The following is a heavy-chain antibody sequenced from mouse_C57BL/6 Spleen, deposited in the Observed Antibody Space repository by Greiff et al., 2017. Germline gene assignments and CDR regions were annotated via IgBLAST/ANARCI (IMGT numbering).Heavy chain of an antibody. V-gene: IGHV1-80*01. CDR2: IYPGDGDT. CDR3: ARRGYYGSSYWYYCDY. D-gene: IGHD1-1*01. CDR1: GYAFSSYW. J-gene: IGHJ2*01. Sequence: VQLQQSGAELVKPGASVKISCKASGYAFSSYWMNWVKQRPGKGLEWIGQIYPGDGDTNYNGKFKGKATLTADKSSSTAYMQLSSLTSEDSAVYFCARRGYYGSSYWYYCDYWGQGTTLTVSS.